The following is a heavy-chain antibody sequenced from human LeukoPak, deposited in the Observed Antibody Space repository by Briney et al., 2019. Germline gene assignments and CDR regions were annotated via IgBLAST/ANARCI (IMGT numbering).Heavy chain of an antibody. D-gene: IGHD3-22*01. Sequence: GGSLRLSCAASGFTFDDYAMHWVRQAPGKGLEWVSLISGDGGSTYYADSVKGRFTISRDNSKNSLYLQMNSLRTEDTVLYYCAKHLATMIVAFDYWGQRTLVTVSS. CDR2: ISGDGGST. CDR3: AKHLATMIVAFDY. J-gene: IGHJ4*02. CDR1: GFTFDDYA. V-gene: IGHV3-43*02.